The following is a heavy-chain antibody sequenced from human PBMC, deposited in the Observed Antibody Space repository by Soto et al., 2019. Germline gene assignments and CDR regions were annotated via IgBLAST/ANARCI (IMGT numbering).Heavy chain of an antibody. Sequence: ASVKVSCKASGYTFTSYYISWVRQAPGQGLEWMGWISAYSGNTNYAQKLQGRVTMTTDTSTSTAYMELRSLRSDDTAVYYCARALGYSGYAGMDVWGQGTTVTVSS. J-gene: IGHJ6*02. CDR1: GYTFTSYY. V-gene: IGHV1-18*01. CDR3: ARALGYSGYAGMDV. CDR2: ISAYSGNT. D-gene: IGHD5-12*01.